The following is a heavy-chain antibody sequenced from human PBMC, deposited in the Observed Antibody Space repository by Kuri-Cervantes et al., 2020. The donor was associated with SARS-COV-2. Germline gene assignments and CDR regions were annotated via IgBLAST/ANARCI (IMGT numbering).Heavy chain of an antibody. CDR2: FDPEDDER. CDR1: GYTLTELT. CDR3: ATGSPITMVRGVIITGNWFDP. J-gene: IGHJ5*02. D-gene: IGHD3-10*01. Sequence: ASVKVSCKISGYTLTELTMHWVRQAPGKGLEWMGAFDPEDDERVYAQNFQGRVTMTEDTSTDTAYMELSSLRSEDTAVYYCATGSPITMVRGVIITGNWFDPWGQGTLVTVSS. V-gene: IGHV1-24*01.